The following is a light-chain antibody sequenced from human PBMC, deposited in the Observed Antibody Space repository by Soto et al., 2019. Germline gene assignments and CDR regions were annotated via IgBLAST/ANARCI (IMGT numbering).Light chain of an antibody. CDR1: NTDIGGHKY. CDR2: EVR. Sequence: QSVLTQPPSASGSPGQSVTISCTGSNTDIGGHKYVSWYQHHPGKAPKLIIYEVRERPSGVPGRFSGSKSGNAASLTVSGLQADDEATYYCSSYTGTNNFVLFGGGTKLTVL. J-gene: IGLJ2*01. V-gene: IGLV2-8*01. CDR3: SSYTGTNNFVL.